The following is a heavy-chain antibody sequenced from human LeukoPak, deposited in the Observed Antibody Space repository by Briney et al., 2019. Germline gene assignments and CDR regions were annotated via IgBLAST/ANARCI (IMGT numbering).Heavy chain of an antibody. CDR2: IYYGGST. J-gene: IGHJ6*02. CDR1: GGSISSSSCY. CDR3: ARDAGHQLSRRNYYAMDV. Sequence: SETLSLSCTVSGGSISSSSCYWGWIRQPPGKGLEWIGSIYYGGSTYYNSSLKSRVTISVDTSKNQFPLRVSSVTAADTAVYYCARDAGHQLSRRNYYAMDVWGQGTTVTVSS. V-gene: IGHV4-39*06. D-gene: IGHD2-2*01.